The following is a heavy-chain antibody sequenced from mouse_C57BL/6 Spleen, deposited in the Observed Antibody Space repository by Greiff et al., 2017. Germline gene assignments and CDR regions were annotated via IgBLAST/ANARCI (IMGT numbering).Heavy chain of an antibody. V-gene: IGHV1-81*01. CDR3: ARRWGEEDFDV. D-gene: IGHD2-3*01. CDR1: GYTFTSYG. CDR2: IYPRSGNT. J-gene: IGHJ1*03. Sequence: QVQLKQSGAELARPGASVKLSCKASGYTFTSYGISWVKQRTGQGLEWIGEIYPRSGNTYYNEKFKGKATLTADKSSSTAYMELRSLTSEDSAVYFCARRWGEEDFDVWGTGTTVTVSS.